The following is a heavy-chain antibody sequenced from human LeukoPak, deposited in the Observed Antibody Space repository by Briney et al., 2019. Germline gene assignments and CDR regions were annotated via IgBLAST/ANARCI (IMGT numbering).Heavy chain of an antibody. J-gene: IGHJ4*02. CDR2: ISRSSDAI. CDR3: ARTTVATPLFDH. D-gene: IGHD4-23*01. V-gene: IGHV3-48*04. Sequence: GGSLRLSCAASGFIFNTYSMNWVRQAPGKGLEWVSYISRSSDAIYYADSVKGRLTIARDNAEKSLYLQMNSLRAEDTAVYYCARTTVATPLFDHWGQGTLVTVSS. CDR1: GFIFNTYS.